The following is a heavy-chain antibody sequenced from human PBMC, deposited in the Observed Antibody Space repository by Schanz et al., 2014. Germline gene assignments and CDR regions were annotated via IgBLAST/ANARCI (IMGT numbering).Heavy chain of an antibody. CDR2: ISSSSSTR. CDR3: VRDSFFAFDY. Sequence: EVQLVESGGGWVQPGGSLRLSCAASGFTFSDYSMNWVRQAPGKGPEWVSYISSSSSTRYYADSVKGRFTMSRDNAKNSVFLQMNSLRAEDTAVYYCVRDSFFAFDYWGQGTLVTVSS. D-gene: IGHD3-3*01. J-gene: IGHJ4*02. CDR1: GFTFSDYS. V-gene: IGHV3-48*01.